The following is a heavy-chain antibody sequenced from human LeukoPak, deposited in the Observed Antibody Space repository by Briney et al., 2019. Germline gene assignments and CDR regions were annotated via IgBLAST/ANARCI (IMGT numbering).Heavy chain of an antibody. J-gene: IGHJ4*02. CDR2: ISYDGSNK. D-gene: IGHD3-16*02. Sequence: PGGCLRLSCAASGFILSSFDMHWVRQAPGKGLEWVAVISYDGSNKYYADSVEGRFTISRDNSKNTLYLQMNSLRAEDTAVYYCARDMSSYDYVWGSYPHYWGQGTLVTVSS. CDR3: ARDMSSYDYVWGSYPHY. V-gene: IGHV3-30*19. CDR1: GFILSSFD.